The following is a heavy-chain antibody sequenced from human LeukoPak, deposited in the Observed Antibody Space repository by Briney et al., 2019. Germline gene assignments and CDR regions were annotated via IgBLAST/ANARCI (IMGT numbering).Heavy chain of an antibody. CDR1: GFTFSRHW. D-gene: IGHD4-17*01. CDR2: IKQDGSQ. J-gene: IGHJ4*02. Sequence: GGSLRLSCAASGFTFSRHWMGWVRQPPGKGLECVVNIKQDGSQYYVDSVKGRFIISRDNAKNSLSLQMNSLRVEDTAVYYCARGPDYGDRLDYFDYWGQGTLVTVSS. V-gene: IGHV3-7*01. CDR3: ARGPDYGDRLDYFDY.